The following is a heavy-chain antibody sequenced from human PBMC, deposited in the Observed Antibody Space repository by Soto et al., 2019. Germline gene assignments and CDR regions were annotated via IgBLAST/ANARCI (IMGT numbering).Heavy chain of an antibody. V-gene: IGHV3-30*18. D-gene: IGHD5-12*01. CDR1: GFTFTTYG. J-gene: IGHJ4*02. CDR3: TKGRQIGGNDPEFDF. Sequence: QVQLVESGGGVVQPGESLRLSCAASGFTFTTYGHHWVRQAPGKGLEWVAGVSYDGGYKSYADSVKGRFTISRDNSKNTRYLDIYSLRVEDTALYYCTKGRQIGGNDPEFDFWGQGTLVTVSS. CDR2: VSYDGGYK.